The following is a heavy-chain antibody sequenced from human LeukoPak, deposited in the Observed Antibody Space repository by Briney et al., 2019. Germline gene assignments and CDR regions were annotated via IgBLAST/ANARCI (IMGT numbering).Heavy chain of an antibody. V-gene: IGHV4-30-2*05. D-gene: IGHD1-26*01. CDR1: GGSISSGGYS. J-gene: IGHJ3*02. CDR2: IYHSGST. CDR3: ARERSPYDAFDI. Sequence: PSQTLSLTCAVSGGSISSGGYSWSWIRQPPGKGLEWIGYIYHSGSTYYNPSLKSRVTISVDTSKNQFSLKLSSVTAADTAVHYCARERSPYDAFDIWGQGTMVTVSS.